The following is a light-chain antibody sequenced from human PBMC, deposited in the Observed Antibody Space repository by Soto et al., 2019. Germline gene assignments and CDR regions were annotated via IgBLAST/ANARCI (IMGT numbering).Light chain of an antibody. Sequence: EPVMTQSPVTLSVSPGERVTLSCRASQSVNSNLAWYQQKPGPAPRLLIYDASTRATGIPARFSGSGSATEFTLTISSLQSEDFAVYYCQQYHDWLWTFGQGTKVDIK. CDR3: QQYHDWLWT. V-gene: IGKV3-15*01. CDR1: QSVNSN. J-gene: IGKJ1*01. CDR2: DAS.